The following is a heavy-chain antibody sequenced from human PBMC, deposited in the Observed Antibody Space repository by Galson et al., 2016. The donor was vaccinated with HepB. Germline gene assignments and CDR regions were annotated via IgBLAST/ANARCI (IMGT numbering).Heavy chain of an antibody. D-gene: IGHD1-26*01. CDR3: ARDFDISGDY. J-gene: IGHJ4*02. CDR2: INPSVSTA. CDR1: GFTFSNYC. V-gene: IGHV3-74*01. Sequence: SLRLSCAASGFTFSNYCIHWVRQAPGQGLVWVARINPSVSTACFADSVKGRFTISRDNAKNTVYLDMNSLRAEDTGVYYCARDFDISGDYWGQGTLLTVSS.